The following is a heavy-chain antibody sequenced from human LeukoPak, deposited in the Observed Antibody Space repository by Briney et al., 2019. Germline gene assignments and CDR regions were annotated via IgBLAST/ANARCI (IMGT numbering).Heavy chain of an antibody. CDR3: ARFIAEAGAYWLDP. D-gene: IGHD6-19*01. J-gene: IGHJ5*02. CDR2: TRNKANDYTT. CDR1: GFTFSDHY. Sequence: GGSLRLSCAASGFTFSDHYMVWVRQAPGKGLEWVGRTRNKANDYTTEYAAAVKGRFSISRDDSKNSLYMQMNSLNTDDTAVYYCARFIAEAGAYWLDPWGQGTLVTVSS. V-gene: IGHV3-72*01.